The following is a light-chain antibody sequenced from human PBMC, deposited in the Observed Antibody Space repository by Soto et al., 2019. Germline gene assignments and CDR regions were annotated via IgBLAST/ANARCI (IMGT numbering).Light chain of an antibody. J-gene: IGKJ1*01. V-gene: IGKV1-27*01. Sequence: DIQMTQSPSSLSASVGDRVTITCRASQGISNYLAWYQQKPGKVPKLLLYAASTLQSGVPSRFSGSGSGTDSALTISSLQPEDVATYYCQKDNSAHRTFGQGTEVDIK. CDR2: AAS. CDR1: QGISNY. CDR3: QKDNSAHRT.